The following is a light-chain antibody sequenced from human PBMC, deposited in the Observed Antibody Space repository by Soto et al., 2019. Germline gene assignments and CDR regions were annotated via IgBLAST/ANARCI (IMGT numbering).Light chain of an antibody. V-gene: IGKV3D-7*01. CDR3: QQYYNLPWT. CDR2: GAS. Sequence: EIVMTQSPATLSLSPGERATLSCRASQSVGSSYLSWYQQKPGQAPRLLIYGASTRATGIPARFSGSGSGTDFTLTISSLQPEDFAVYYCQQYYNLPWTFGQGTRVEIK. CDR1: QSVGSSY. J-gene: IGKJ1*01.